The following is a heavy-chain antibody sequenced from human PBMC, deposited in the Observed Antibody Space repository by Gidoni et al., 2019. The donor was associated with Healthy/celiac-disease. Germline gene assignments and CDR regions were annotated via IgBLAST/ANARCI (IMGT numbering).Heavy chain of an antibody. CDR2: ISSSSSTI. CDR3: AREPSTPGIAVAVDY. CDR1: GFTFSRYS. Sequence: EVQLVESGGGLVQPGGSLRLSCAASGFTFSRYSMNWVRQAPGKGLEWVSYISSSSSTIYYADSVKGRFTISRDNAKNSLYLQMNSLRAEDTAVYYCAREPSTPGIAVAVDYWGQGTLVTISS. D-gene: IGHD6-19*01. J-gene: IGHJ4*02. V-gene: IGHV3-48*01.